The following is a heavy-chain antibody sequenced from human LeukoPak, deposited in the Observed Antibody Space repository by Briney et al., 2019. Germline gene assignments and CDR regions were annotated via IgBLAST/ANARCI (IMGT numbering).Heavy chain of an antibody. CDR1: GFTFSGYS. CDR3: ARAQAPSEGYCSGY. V-gene: IGHV3-21*05. CDR2: ISSSSSYI. Sequence: PGGSLRLSCAASGFTFSGYSMNWVRQAPGKGLEWVSYISSSSSYIYYADSVKGRFTISRDNAKNSLYLQMNSLRAEDTAVYYCARAQAPSEGYCSGYWGQGTLVTVSS. J-gene: IGHJ4*02. D-gene: IGHD2-15*01.